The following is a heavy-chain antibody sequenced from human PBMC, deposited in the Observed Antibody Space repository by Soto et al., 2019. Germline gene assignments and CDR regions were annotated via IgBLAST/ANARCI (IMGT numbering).Heavy chain of an antibody. CDR2: INSDGSST. CDR3: ARDYGDYPPADY. J-gene: IGHJ4*02. V-gene: IGHV3-74*01. D-gene: IGHD4-17*01. Sequence: VQLVESGGGVVQPGRSLRLSCAASGFTFSSYWMHWVRQAPGKGLVWVSRINSDGSSTSYADSVKGRFTISRDNAKNTLYLQMNSLRAEDTAVYYCARDYGDYPPADYWGQGTLVTVSS. CDR1: GFTFSSYW.